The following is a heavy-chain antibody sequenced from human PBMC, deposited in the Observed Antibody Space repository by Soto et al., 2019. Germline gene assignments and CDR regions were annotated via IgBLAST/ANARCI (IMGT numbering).Heavy chain of an antibody. D-gene: IGHD6-13*01. J-gene: IGHJ5*02. V-gene: IGHV1-2*02. CDR2: INPNSGGT. CDR1: GYTFTGYY. Sequence: ASVKVSCKASGYTFTGYYMHWVRQAPGQGLEWMGWINPNSGGTNYAQKFQGRVTMTRDTSISTAYMELSRLRSDDTAVYYCARGVAAAGTGGWFDPWGQGTLVTVSS. CDR3: ARGVAAAGTGGWFDP.